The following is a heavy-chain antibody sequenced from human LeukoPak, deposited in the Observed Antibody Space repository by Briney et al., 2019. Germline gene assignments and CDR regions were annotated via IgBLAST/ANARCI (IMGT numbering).Heavy chain of an antibody. V-gene: IGHV4-39*01. CDR1: GGSLSSGYYY. J-gene: IGHJ4*02. Sequence: SETLSLTCTVSGGSLSSGYYYWGWLRQPPGRGLEWFGNVYHSGRTYYNPSLKSRVTISVDTSKNQFSLKVSSVTAADTAVYYCARHRMAARYFDYWGQGTLVTVSS. CDR2: VYHSGRT. CDR3: ARHRMAARYFDY. D-gene: IGHD6-6*01.